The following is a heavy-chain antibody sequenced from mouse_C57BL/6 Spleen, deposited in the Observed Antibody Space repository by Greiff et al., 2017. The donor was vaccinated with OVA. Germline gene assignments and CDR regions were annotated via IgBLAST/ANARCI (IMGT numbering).Heavy chain of an antibody. Sequence: EVMLVESGGGLVKPGGSLKLSCAASGFTFSSYAMSWVRQTPEKRLEWVATISDGGSYTYYPDNVKGRFTISRDNAKNNLYLQMSHLKSEDTAMYYCAREDYDDAMDYWGQGTSVTVSS. CDR1: GFTFSSYA. D-gene: IGHD2-4*01. CDR3: AREDYDDAMDY. J-gene: IGHJ4*01. V-gene: IGHV5-4*01. CDR2: ISDGGSYT.